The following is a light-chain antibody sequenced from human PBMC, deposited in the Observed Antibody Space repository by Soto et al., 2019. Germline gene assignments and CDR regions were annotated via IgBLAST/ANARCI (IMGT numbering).Light chain of an antibody. CDR2: GNS. V-gene: IGLV1-40*01. J-gene: IGLJ2*01. CDR1: SSNIGSNT. CDR3: QSYDSSLSGVV. Sequence: QSVLTQPPSASATPGQRVTISCSGGSSNIGSNTVNWYQQLPGTAPKLLIYGNSNRPSGVPDRFSGSKSGTSASLAITGLQAEDEADYYCQSYDSSLSGVVFGGGTKLTVL.